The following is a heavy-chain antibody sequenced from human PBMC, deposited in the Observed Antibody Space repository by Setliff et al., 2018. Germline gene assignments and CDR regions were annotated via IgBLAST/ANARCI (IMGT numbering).Heavy chain of an antibody. D-gene: IGHD6-25*01. Sequence: ASVKVSCKTSGYSFTSHYMHWVRQAPGQGLEWMGIINPGGLSSSSTQKFEGRVTMTRDTSTSTVYMELNSLTSDDTAVYYCARAGLAAAGRKGIFDHWGQGTLVTVS. V-gene: IGHV1-46*01. CDR2: INPGGLSS. CDR3: ARAGLAAAGRKGIFDH. J-gene: IGHJ4*02. CDR1: GYSFTSHY.